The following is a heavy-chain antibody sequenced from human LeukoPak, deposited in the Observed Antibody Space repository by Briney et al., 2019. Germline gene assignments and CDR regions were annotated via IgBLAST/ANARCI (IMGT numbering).Heavy chain of an antibody. V-gene: IGHV1-18*01. J-gene: IGHJ5*02. Sequence: ASVKVSCKASGGTFSSYAISWVRQAPGQGLEWMGWISADNGNTNYVQNLQGRVTMTTDTSTSTAYMELRSLRSDDTAVYYCARGAYCSSTSCYTNWFDPWGQGALVTVSS. CDR2: ISADNGNT. D-gene: IGHD2-2*02. CDR3: ARGAYCSSTSCYTNWFDP. CDR1: GGTFSSYA.